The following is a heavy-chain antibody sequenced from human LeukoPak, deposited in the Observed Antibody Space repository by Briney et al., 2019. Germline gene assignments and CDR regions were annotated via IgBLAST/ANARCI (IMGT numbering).Heavy chain of an antibody. CDR2: INHSGRT. Sequence: SETLSLTCAVSGVSLNGYYWGWIRQTPGKGLEWIGEINHSGRTNYNPSLKSRVTISADTSRNQFSLELRSVTAADTAVYYCARAYYSTSWFPHWGQGALVTVSS. CDR1: GVSLNGYY. J-gene: IGHJ5*02. V-gene: IGHV4-34*01. CDR3: ARAYYSTSWFPH. D-gene: IGHD3-10*01.